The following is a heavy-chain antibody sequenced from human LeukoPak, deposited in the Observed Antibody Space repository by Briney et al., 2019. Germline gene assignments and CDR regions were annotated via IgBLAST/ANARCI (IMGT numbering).Heavy chain of an antibody. CDR2: ISSRSDYT. Sequence: GGSLRLSCAASGFTFSSYAMSWVRQAPGKGLEWVSSISSRSDYTYYADSLKGRFTISRDNAKNSVYLQMNSPRAEDTAVYYCARDTGPAAATWFDPWGQGTLVTVSS. CDR3: ARDTGPAAATWFDP. J-gene: IGHJ5*02. CDR1: GFTFSSYA. V-gene: IGHV3-21*01. D-gene: IGHD2-2*01.